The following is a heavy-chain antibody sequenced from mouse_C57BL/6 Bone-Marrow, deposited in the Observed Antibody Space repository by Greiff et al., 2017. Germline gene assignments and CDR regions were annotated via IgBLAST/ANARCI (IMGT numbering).Heavy chain of an antibody. J-gene: IGHJ4*01. D-gene: IGHD1-1*01. CDR2: ISGGGGNT. V-gene: IGHV5-9*01. CDR1: GFTFSSYT. CDR3: ARLDMTTVVENYDARDY. Sequence: EVKLVESGGGLVKPGGSLKLSCAASGFTFSSYTMSWVRQTPEKRLEWVATISGGGGNTYYQDSVKGRFTISRDNAKNTLYLQMSSLRSEDTALYYWARLDMTTVVENYDARDYWGQGTSVTVSA.